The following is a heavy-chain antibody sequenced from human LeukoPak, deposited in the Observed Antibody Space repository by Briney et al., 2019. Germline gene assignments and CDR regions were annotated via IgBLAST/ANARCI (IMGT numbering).Heavy chain of an antibody. CDR1: GGSIISNTYY. D-gene: IGHD4-23*01. V-gene: IGHV4-61*02. CDR2: TYTSGGT. J-gene: IGHJ3*02. Sequence: PSETLSLTCTVSGGSIISNTYYWSWIRQPAGKGLEWIGRTYTSGGTNYNPSLKSRVTISVDTSKNQFSLKLSSVTAADTAVYYCARIIRWPPRAFDIWGQGTMVTVSS. CDR3: ARIIRWPPRAFDI.